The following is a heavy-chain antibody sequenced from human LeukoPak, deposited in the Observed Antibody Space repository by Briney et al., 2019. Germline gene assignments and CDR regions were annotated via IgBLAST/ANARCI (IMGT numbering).Heavy chain of an antibody. D-gene: IGHD3-10*01. CDR1: GFTFSSYW. V-gene: IGHV3-7*01. Sequence: GGSLRLSCAAPGFTFSSYWMSWVRQAPGKGLEWVANIKQDGSEKYYVDSVKGRFTISRDNAKNSLYLQMNSLRAEDTAVYYCARDDGGFDYWGQGTLVTVSS. J-gene: IGHJ4*02. CDR3: ARDDGGFDY. CDR2: IKQDGSEK.